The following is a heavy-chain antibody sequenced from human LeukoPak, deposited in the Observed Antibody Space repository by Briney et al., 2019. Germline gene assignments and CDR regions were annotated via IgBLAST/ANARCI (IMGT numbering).Heavy chain of an antibody. CDR1: GFTFSSSA. V-gene: IGHV3-74*01. D-gene: IGHD5-24*01. Sequence: PGGSLRLSCAASGFTFSSSAMSWVRQAPGKGLEWVSRINEGGSVTDYADSVRGRFTISRDNAKNTLYLEMNSLRAEDTAVYYCSRDLRGRDDYWGQGTLVSVSS. CDR2: INEGGSVT. CDR3: SRDLRGRDDY. J-gene: IGHJ4*02.